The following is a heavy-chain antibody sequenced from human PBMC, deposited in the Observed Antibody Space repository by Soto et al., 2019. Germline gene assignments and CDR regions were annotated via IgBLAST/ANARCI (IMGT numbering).Heavy chain of an antibody. CDR2: IYYSGST. D-gene: IGHD3-22*01. CDR3: ARVGYYAWFDP. Sequence: SETLSLTCTVSGGSISSYYWSWIRQPPGKGLEWIGYIYYSGSTNYNPSLKSRVTISVDTSKNQFSLKLSSVTAADTAVYYCARVGYYAWFDPWGQGTLVTVSS. V-gene: IGHV4-59*01. J-gene: IGHJ5*02. CDR1: GGSISSYY.